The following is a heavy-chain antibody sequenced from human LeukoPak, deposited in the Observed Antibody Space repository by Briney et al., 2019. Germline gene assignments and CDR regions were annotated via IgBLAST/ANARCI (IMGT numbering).Heavy chain of an antibody. Sequence: ASVKVSCKASGYTFTSYGISWVRQAPGQGLEWMGWISAYNGNTNYAQKLQGRVTMTTDTSTSTAYMELSSLRSEDTAVYYCASRYSYGFFDYWGQGTLVTVSS. J-gene: IGHJ4*02. CDR3: ASRYSYGFFDY. D-gene: IGHD5-18*01. CDR2: ISAYNGNT. V-gene: IGHV1-18*01. CDR1: GYTFTSYG.